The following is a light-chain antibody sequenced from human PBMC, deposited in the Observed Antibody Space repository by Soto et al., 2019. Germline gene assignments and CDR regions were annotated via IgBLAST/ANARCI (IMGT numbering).Light chain of an antibody. V-gene: IGKV3-11*01. CDR2: DAS. CDR1: QSVSSH. CDR3: QQRSNWSIT. J-gene: IGKJ5*01. Sequence: EIVLTQSPATLSLSPGERATVSCRASQSVSSHLAWYQQKRGQAPRLLIYDASSRANGIPARFSGSGSGTDFTLTISSLEPEDFAVYYCQQRSNWSITFGQGTRLEIK.